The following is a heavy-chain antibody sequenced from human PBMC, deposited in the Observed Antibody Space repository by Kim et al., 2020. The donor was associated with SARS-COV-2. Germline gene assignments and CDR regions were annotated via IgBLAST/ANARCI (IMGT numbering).Heavy chain of an antibody. CDR1: GGSISSYY. J-gene: IGHJ4*02. Sequence: SQTLSLTCTVSGGSISSYYWSWIRQPPGKGLEWIGYIYYSGSTNYNPSLKSRVTISVDTSKNQFSLKLSSVTAADTAVYYCARVAYGSGAYYFAYWGQGT. D-gene: IGHD3-10*01. V-gene: IGHV4-59*08. CDR3: ARVAYGSGAYYFAY. CDR2: IYYSGST.